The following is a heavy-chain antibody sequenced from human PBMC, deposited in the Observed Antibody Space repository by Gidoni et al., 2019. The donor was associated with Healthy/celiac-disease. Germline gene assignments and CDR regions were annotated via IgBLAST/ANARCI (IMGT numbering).Heavy chain of an antibody. CDR2: IYYSGST. CDR3: ARHVLRIAVAVGLPDDY. J-gene: IGHJ4*02. V-gene: IGHV4-39*01. D-gene: IGHD6-19*01. Sequence: QLQLQESGPGLVKPSETLSLTCTVSGGSISSSSYYWGWIRQPPGKGLEWIGSIYYSGSTYYNPSLKSRVTISVDTSKNQFSLKLSSVTAADTAVYYCARHVLRIAVAVGLPDDYWGQGTLVTVSS. CDR1: GGSISSSSYY.